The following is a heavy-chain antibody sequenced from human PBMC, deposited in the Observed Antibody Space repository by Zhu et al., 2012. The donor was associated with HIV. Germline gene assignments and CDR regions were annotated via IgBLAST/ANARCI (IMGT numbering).Heavy chain of an antibody. V-gene: IGHV4-38-2*01. D-gene: IGHD2-21*01. CDR1: GSSVNTANY. Sequence: QVQVQGSGPGLVKPSETLSLTCDVSGSSVNTANYWGWIRQPPGKGLEWIANIYRSGATYYNPSLRSRATISMDRSRNLFFLTLNSVTAADTAIYFCARRVMTAITPRLTFWDQGTLVTVSS. CDR2: IYRSGAT. J-gene: IGHJ4*01. CDR3: ARRVMTAITPRLTF.